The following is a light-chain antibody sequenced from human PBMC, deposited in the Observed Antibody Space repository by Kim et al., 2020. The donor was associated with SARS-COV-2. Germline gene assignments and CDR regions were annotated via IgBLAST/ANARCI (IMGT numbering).Light chain of an antibody. V-gene: IGLV3-19*01. Sequence: SSELTQDSSVSVALGQTVRITCQGDSLEKNCSCWHQQKQGQAPVLVLYVRGHRPSGIPDRFSGSNSGDIASLTITGARAEDEAVYYCSSRDGTNKNRSWVFGGGAKLTVL. CDR1: SLEKNC. CDR2: VRG. J-gene: IGLJ3*02. CDR3: SSRDGTNKNRSWV.